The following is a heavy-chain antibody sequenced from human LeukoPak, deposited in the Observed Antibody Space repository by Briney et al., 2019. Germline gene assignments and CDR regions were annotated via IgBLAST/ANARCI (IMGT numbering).Heavy chain of an antibody. Sequence: PSQTLSLTCTVSGGSISSGGYYWSWIRQHPRKGLEWIGYIYYSGSTYYNPSLKSRVTISVDTSKNQFSLKLSSVTAADTAVYYCARALLWFGEFRGMDVWGQGTTVTVSS. CDR3: ARALLWFGEFRGMDV. V-gene: IGHV4-31*03. D-gene: IGHD3-10*01. J-gene: IGHJ6*02. CDR2: IYYSGST. CDR1: GGSISSGGYY.